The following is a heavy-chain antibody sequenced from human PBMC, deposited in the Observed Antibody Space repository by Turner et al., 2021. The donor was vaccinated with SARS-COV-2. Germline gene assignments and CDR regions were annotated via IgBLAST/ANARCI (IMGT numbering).Heavy chain of an antibody. CDR1: GFTFSSYG. Sequence: QVQLVESGGGVVQPGRAVRLSCAASGFTFSSYGMHGVRQAPGKGLEWVAVIWYDGSNKYYADSVKGRFTISRDNSKNTLYLQMNSLRAEDTAVYYCAREGTAMVQNFDYWGQGTLVTVSS. D-gene: IGHD5-18*01. V-gene: IGHV3-33*01. CDR2: IWYDGSNK. CDR3: AREGTAMVQNFDY. J-gene: IGHJ4*02.